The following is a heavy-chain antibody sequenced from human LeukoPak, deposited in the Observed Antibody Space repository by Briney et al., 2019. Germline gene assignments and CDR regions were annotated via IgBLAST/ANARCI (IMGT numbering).Heavy chain of an antibody. CDR1: GFTSSSYA. CDR2: IRYDGSNK. Sequence: PGGSLRLSCAASGFTSSSYAMHWVRQAPGKGLEWVAFIRYDGSNKYYADSVRGRFTISRDNSKNTLYLQMNSLRAEDTAVYFCAKGSKAVLFTRDHYMDVWGKGTTVTISS. D-gene: IGHD6-19*01. J-gene: IGHJ6*03. V-gene: IGHV3-30*02. CDR3: AKGSKAVLFTRDHYMDV.